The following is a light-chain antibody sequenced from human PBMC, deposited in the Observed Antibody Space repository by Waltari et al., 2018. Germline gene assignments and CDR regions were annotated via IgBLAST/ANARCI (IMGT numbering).Light chain of an antibody. CDR1: SSHIGNNY. V-gene: IGLV1-51*02. Sequence: QSVLTQPPSVSAAPGQRVTISCSGGSSHIGNNYVSWYPQFPGTAPKLLIYADSERPSGIPGRFSGSKSGTSATLDITGLQAGDEADYYCGTWDSSLSGAVFGGGTHLTVL. CDR2: ADS. CDR3: GTWDSSLSGAV. J-gene: IGLJ7*01.